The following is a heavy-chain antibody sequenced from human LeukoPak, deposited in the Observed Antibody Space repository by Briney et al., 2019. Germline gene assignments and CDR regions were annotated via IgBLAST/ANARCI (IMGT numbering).Heavy chain of an antibody. CDR2: ISGSGDIT. Sequence: GGSLRLSCAASGFTFSNYLMNWVRQAPGKGLEWVSSISGSGDITYYADSVKGRFTMSRDNSKNTLYLQMNSLRAEDTAVYYCAQGDSGYENYYYYSYMGVWGKGTTVTVSS. CDR3: AQGDSGYENYYYYSYMGV. J-gene: IGHJ6*03. CDR1: GFTFSNYL. D-gene: IGHD5-12*01. V-gene: IGHV3-23*01.